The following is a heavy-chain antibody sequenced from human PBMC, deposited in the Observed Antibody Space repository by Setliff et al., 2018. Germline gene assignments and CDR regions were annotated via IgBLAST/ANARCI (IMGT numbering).Heavy chain of an antibody. J-gene: IGHJ3*02. CDR1: GGSISSYY. D-gene: IGHD3-22*01. CDR2: IYYSGST. Sequence: SETLSLTCTVSGGSISSYYWSWIRQPAGKGLEWIGSIYYSGSTYYNPSLKSRVTISVDTSKNQFSLKLSSVTAADMAVYYCARASDSSGYYYADAFDIWGQGTMVT. CDR3: ARASDSSGYYYADAFDI. V-gene: IGHV4-4*07.